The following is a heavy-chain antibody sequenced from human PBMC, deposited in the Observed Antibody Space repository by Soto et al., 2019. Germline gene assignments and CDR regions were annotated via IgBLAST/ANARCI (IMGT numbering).Heavy chain of an antibody. CDR2: ISQDGGSQ. CDR1: GFTFSSYT. Sequence: QVHLVESGGGVVQPGRSLRLSCAASGFTFSSYTMHWVRQAPGRGLEWVAVISQDGGSQHYADSVKGRFTISRDNSESTLYLQMNGLSSEDTAVYYCVTSELSFAYWGQGSLVTVSS. V-gene: IGHV3-30-3*01. CDR3: VTSELSFAY. J-gene: IGHJ4*02. D-gene: IGHD1-26*01.